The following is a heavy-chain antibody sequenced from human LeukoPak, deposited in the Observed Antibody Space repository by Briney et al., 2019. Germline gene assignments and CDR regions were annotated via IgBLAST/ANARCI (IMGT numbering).Heavy chain of an antibody. V-gene: IGHV3-30*02. CDR2: IWYGGSNK. Sequence: GGSLRLSCAASGFTFSSYGMHWVRQAPGKGLEWVAVIWYGGSNKYYADSVKGRFTISRDNSKNTLYLQMNSLRAEDTAVYYCAKGATIFGVVTRGYYMDVWGKGTTVTVSS. D-gene: IGHD3-3*01. CDR1: GFTFSSYG. CDR3: AKGATIFGVVTRGYYMDV. J-gene: IGHJ6*03.